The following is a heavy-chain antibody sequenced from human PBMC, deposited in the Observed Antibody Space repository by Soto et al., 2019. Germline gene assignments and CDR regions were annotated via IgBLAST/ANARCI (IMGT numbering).Heavy chain of an antibody. CDR3: ARGSSNLDY. Sequence: PSQTLSLTCAISGDFVASNSAAWNWIRQSPSRGLEWLGRTYYRSRWYNDYAVSVISRITINPDTSKNQFSLHLNSVIPEDTAVYYCARGSSNLDYWGQGTVVTVSS. J-gene: IGHJ4*02. CDR1: GDFVASNSAA. CDR2: TYYRSRWYN. V-gene: IGHV6-1*01.